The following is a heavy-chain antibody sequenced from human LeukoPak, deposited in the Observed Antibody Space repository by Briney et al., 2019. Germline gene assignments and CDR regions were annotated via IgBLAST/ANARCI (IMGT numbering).Heavy chain of an antibody. J-gene: IGHJ4*02. CDR2: ISYDGSNK. V-gene: IGHV3-30*18. D-gene: IGHD6-6*01. CDR3: AKDYSSSSFGVIDY. CDR1: GFTFSSYG. Sequence: PGGSLRLSCAASGFTFSSYGMHWVRQAPGKGLEWVAVISYDGSNKYYADSVKGRFTISRDNSKNTLYLQMNSLRAEDTAVYYCAKDYSSSSFGVIDYWGQGTLVTVSS.